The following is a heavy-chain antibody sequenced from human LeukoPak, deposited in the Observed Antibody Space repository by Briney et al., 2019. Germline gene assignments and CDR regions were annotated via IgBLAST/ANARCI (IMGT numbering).Heavy chain of an antibody. CDR1: GYTFTGYY. V-gene: IGHV1-2*02. Sequence: EASVRVSCKATGYTFTGYYMHWVRQAPGQGLEWMGWINPNSGGTNYAQKFQGRVTMTRDTSISTAYMELSRLKSDDTAVYYCARDPQINWNDHVYGMDVWGQGTTVTVSS. CDR3: ARDPQINWNDHVYGMDV. CDR2: INPNSGGT. J-gene: IGHJ6*02. D-gene: IGHD1-20*01.